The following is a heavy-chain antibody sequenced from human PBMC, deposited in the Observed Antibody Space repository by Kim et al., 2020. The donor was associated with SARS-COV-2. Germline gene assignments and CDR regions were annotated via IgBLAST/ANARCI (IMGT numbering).Heavy chain of an antibody. CDR2: INHSGST. V-gene: IGHV4-34*01. J-gene: IGHJ5*02. D-gene: IGHD3-10*01. Sequence: SETLSLTCAFYGGSFSGYYWSWIRQPPGKGLEWIGEINHSGSTNYNPSLKSRVTISVDTSKNQFSLKLSSVTAADTAVYYCARDGRGMGRGCWFDPWGQG. CDR1: GGSFSGYY. CDR3: ARDGRGMGRGCWFDP.